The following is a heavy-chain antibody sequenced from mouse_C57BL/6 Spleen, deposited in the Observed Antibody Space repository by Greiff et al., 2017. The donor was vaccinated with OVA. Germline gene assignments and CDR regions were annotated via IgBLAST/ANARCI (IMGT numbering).Heavy chain of an antibody. V-gene: IGHV1-82*01. D-gene: IGHD3-2*02. CDR2: IYPGDGDT. CDR3: APLDSSGPFDY. Sequence: QVQLQQSGPELVKPGASVKISCKASGYAFRSSWMNWVKQRPGKGLEWIGRIYPGDGDTNYNGKFKGKATLTADKSSSTAYMQLSSLTSEDSAVYVCAPLDSSGPFDYWGQGTTLTVSS. CDR1: GYAFRSSW. J-gene: IGHJ2*01.